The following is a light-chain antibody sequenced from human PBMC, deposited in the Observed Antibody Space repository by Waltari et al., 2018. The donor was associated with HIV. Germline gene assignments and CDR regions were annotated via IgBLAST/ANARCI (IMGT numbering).Light chain of an antibody. CDR1: ALPKQY. CDR3: QSADSTGSYPDV. J-gene: IGLJ1*01. Sequence: SYELTQPPSVSVSPGQTARITCSGDALPKQYAHWYQQKPGQAPLLVIYKDNERPSGIPGRFSGSSSGTTVTLTISGVHTEDEADYYCQSADSTGSYPDVFGTGTKVTVL. V-gene: IGLV3-25*03. CDR2: KDN.